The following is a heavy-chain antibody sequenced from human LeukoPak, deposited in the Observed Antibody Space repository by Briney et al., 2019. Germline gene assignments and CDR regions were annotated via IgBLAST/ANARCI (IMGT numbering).Heavy chain of an antibody. CDR3: TTNSWWGGDF. D-gene: IGHD2-8*02. V-gene: IGHV3-15*01. CDR1: GFTFNDAW. CDR2: IKRKTDGATT. Sequence: GGSLRLSCAASGFTFNDAWMSWVRQVPGRGLEWVGRIKRKTDGATTDFAAPVKGRFTISRDDSKNTLYLQMNSLKIDDTAVYFYTTNSWWGGDFWGQGTQVTVSS. J-gene: IGHJ4*02.